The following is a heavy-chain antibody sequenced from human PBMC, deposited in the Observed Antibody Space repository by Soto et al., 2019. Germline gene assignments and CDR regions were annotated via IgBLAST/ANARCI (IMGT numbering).Heavy chain of an antibody. CDR2: ISSSSSYI. CDR1: GFTFSSYS. CDR3: AREGSTPYYYYGMDV. V-gene: IGHV3-21*01. J-gene: IGHJ6*02. Sequence: ESGGGLVKPGGSLRLSCAASGFTFSSYSMNWVRQAPGKGLEWVSSISSSSSYIYYADSVKGRFTISRDNAKNSLYLQMNSLRAEDTAVYYCAREGSTPYYYYGMDVWGQGTTVTVSS.